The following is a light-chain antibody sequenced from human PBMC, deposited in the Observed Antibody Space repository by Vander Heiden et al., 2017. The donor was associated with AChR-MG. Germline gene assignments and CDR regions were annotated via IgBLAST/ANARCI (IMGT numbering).Light chain of an antibody. CDR3: QQRDSTPRT. J-gene: IGKJ2*01. Sequence: DIQMTQSPSSLSASIGDRVTITCRASQSIRSYLNWYQQKPGKAPKLLIYAASRVQRGVPSRFSGSGYGTDFTLSISSRQPEDFATYYCQQRDSTPRTVGQGTKLEIK. CDR1: QSIRSY. V-gene: IGKV1-39*01. CDR2: AAS.